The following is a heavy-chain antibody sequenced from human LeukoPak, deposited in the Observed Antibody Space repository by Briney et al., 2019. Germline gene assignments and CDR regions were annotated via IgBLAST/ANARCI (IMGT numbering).Heavy chain of an antibody. V-gene: IGHV3-23*01. D-gene: IGHD2-15*01. Sequence: GGSLRLSCAASGFTFSSYAMSWVRQAPGKGLEWVSAISGSGGSTYYADSVKGRFTFSRDNSKNTLYLQMNSLRAEDTAVYYCAKDVGTLLLYYGMDVWGQGTTVTVSS. CDR2: ISGSGGST. CDR3: AKDVGTLLLYYGMDV. J-gene: IGHJ6*02. CDR1: GFTFSSYA.